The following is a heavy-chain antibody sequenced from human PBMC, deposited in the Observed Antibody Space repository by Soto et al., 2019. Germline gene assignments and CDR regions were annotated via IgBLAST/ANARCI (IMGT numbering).Heavy chain of an antibody. V-gene: IGHV4-59*01. CDR1: GGSISSYY. Sequence: SETLSLTCTVSGGSISSYYWSWIRQPPGKGLEWIGYIYDSGSTDYNPSLKSRVTISVDTSKNQFSLRLTSVTAADTAVYYCAAAPRHWGQGTLVTVS. CDR2: IYDSGST. D-gene: IGHD2-15*01. J-gene: IGHJ4*02. CDR3: AAAPRH.